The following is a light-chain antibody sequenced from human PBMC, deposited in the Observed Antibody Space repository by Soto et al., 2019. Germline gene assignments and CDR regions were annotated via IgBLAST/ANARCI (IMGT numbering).Light chain of an antibody. Sequence: EKVMTQSPATLSMSPGERATLSCRASQSGGSFLAWYQQKPGQAPRLLIYGASTRATGIPARFSGSGYRTQFTLTISRLQAEDFAVYYCQQYTNWPSWTVGQGTKVE. J-gene: IGKJ1*01. V-gene: IGKV3-15*01. CDR3: QQYTNWPSWT. CDR2: GAS. CDR1: QSGGSF.